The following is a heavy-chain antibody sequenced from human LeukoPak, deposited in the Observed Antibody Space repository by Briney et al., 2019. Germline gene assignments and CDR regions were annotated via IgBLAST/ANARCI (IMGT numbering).Heavy chain of an antibody. J-gene: IGHJ6*02. D-gene: IGHD2-21*01. V-gene: IGHV1-69*13. Sequence: ASVKVSCKASGGTFSSYAISWVRQAPGQGLEWMGGIIPIFGTANYAQKFQGRVTITADESTSTAYMELSSLRSEDTAVYYRARGNRIVVGQYYYYGMDVWGQGTTVTVSS. CDR2: IIPIFGTA. CDR1: GGTFSSYA. CDR3: ARGNRIVVGQYYYYGMDV.